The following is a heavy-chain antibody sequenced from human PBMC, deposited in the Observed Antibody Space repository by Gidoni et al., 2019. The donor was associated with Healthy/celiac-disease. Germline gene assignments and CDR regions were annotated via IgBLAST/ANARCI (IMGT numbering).Heavy chain of an antibody. CDR3: AGGSSGYYGY. J-gene: IGHJ4*02. CDR1: GYTFTSYD. V-gene: IGHV1-8*01. Sequence: QVQLVQSGAEVKKPGASVTVSCKASGYTFTSYDINWVRQATGQGLEWMGWMNPNSGNTGYAQKFQGRVTMNRKTSISTAYMELSSLGSEGTAVYYCAGGSSGYYGYWGQGTLVTVSS. D-gene: IGHD3-22*01. CDR2: MNPNSGNT.